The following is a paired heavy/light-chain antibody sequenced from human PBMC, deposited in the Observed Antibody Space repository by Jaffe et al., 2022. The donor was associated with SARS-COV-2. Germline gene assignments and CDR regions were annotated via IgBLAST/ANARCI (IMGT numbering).Light chain of an antibody. V-gene: IGLV6-57*02. J-gene: IGLJ3*02. CDR1: SGSIASNY. CDR3: QSYEV. CDR2: EDN. Sequence: NFMLTQPHSVSESPGKTVTISCTGISGSIASNYVQWYQQRPGSAPTTVIYEDNQRPSGVPDRFSGSIDSSSNSASLTISGLKTEDEADYYCQSYEVFGGGTKLTVL.
Heavy chain of an antibody. Sequence: QKQLVQSGPEVKKPGTSVKVSCKASGFTFTSSAMQWVRQARGQRLEWIGWIVVGSGNTNHAQKFQERVTITRDMSTSTAHMELSSLRSEDTAMYYCALGTYYYDSSGYSHVNFEYWGQGTLVTVSS. CDR2: IVVGSGNT. J-gene: IGHJ4*02. CDR3: ALGTYYYDSSGYSHVNFEY. V-gene: IGHV1-58*02. D-gene: IGHD3-22*01. CDR1: GFTFTSSA.